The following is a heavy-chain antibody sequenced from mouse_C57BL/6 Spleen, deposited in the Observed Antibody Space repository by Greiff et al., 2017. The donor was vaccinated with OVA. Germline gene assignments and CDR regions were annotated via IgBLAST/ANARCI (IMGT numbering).Heavy chain of an antibody. CDR3: ARWMVTTLYYYDMDY. V-gene: IGHV1-80*01. CDR1: GYAFSSYW. CDR2: IYPGDGDT. D-gene: IGHD2-1*01. J-gene: IGHJ4*01. Sequence: QVQLQQSGAELVKPGASVKISCKASGYAFSSYWMNWVKQRPGKGLEWIGQIYPGDGDTNYNGKFKGKATLTADKSSSTAYMQLSSLTSEESAVYFGARWMVTTLYYYDMDYWGQGTSVTVSS.